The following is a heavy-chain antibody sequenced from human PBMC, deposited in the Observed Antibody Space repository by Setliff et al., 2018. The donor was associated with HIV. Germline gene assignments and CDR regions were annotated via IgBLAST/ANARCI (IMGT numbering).Heavy chain of an antibody. J-gene: IGHJ4*02. CDR2: ISSTGTT. CDR3: ARLGRAIDDGGSSVRLDF. Sequence: LSLTCVVSDDSFTNYDWTWIRQSPGKALQWIGSISSTGTTNYSPSLRSRVTTSIETSNTRFSLWLRSVTASDTATYYCARLGRAIDDGGSSVRLDFWGQGVLVTVSS. CDR1: DDSFTNYD. D-gene: IGHD2-15*01. V-gene: IGHV4-4*08.